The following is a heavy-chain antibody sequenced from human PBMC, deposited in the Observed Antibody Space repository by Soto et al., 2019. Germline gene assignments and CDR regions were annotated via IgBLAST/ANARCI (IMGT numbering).Heavy chain of an antibody. CDR2: INPMGGST. CDR1: GYTFINYY. J-gene: IGHJ5*02. Sequence: QEQLVQSGAEVKEPGASVKVSCKASGYTFINYYIHWVRQAPGQGLEWMAIINPMGGSTNYAQEFQGRVTLTSDTSTSTVYMELSSLRFEDTALFYCARDLAAGDLWDQGTLVTVSS. D-gene: IGHD6-13*01. V-gene: IGHV1-46*01. CDR3: ARDLAAGDL.